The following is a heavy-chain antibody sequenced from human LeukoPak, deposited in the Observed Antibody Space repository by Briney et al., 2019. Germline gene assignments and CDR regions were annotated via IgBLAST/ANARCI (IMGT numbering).Heavy chain of an antibody. CDR2: IKQDGSEK. D-gene: IGHD7-27*01. CDR3: ARDTGMYYYYMDV. V-gene: IGHV3-7*01. J-gene: IGHJ6*03. Sequence: GGSLRLSCAASGFTFISFWMSWVRQAPGKGLEWVANIKQDGSEKYYVDSVKGRFTISRDNAKNSLYLQMNSLRAEDTAVYYCARDTGMYYYYMDVWGKGTTVTVSS. CDR1: GFTFISFW.